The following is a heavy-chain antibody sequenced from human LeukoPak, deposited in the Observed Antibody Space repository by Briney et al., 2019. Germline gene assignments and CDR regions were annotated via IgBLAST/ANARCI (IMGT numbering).Heavy chain of an antibody. CDR3: ATTDSSSWYLDY. CDR1: GYTFTGYY. J-gene: IGHJ4*02. V-gene: IGHV1-2*02. CDR2: INPNSGGT. Sequence: ASVKVSCKASGYTFTGYYMHWVRQAPGQGLEWMGWINPNSGGTNYAQKYQGRVTMTRDTSISTAYMELSRLRSDDTAVYDCATTDSSSWYLDYWGQGTLVTVSS. D-gene: IGHD6-13*01.